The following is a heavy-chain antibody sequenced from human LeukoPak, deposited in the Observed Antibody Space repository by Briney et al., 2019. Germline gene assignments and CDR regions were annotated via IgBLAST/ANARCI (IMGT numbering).Heavy chain of an antibody. Sequence: TGRSLRLSCAASGFTFDIYGMNWIRQAPGKGLEWVSHISSGSSPKYYADSVRGRFTISRDNAKKSLYLQMNSLRVEDTAVYYCARGDDGAYWGQGTLVTVSS. J-gene: IGHJ4*02. CDR1: GFTFDIYG. CDR2: ISSGSSPK. V-gene: IGHV3-48*04. CDR3: ARGDDGAY. D-gene: IGHD3-16*01.